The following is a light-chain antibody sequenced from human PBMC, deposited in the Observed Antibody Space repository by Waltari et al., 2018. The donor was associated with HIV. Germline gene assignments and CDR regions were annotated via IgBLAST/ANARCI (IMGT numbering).Light chain of an antibody. Sequence: ERVMTQSPATLSVSPGERATLSCRASQNIGINLAWYQRKPGQAPRLLIYGASTRATGIPARFSGSGSGTEFTLTISSLQSEDFGVYYCQQYNKWPPWTFGQGTKVDVK. CDR3: QQYNKWPPWT. CDR2: GAS. CDR1: QNIGIN. V-gene: IGKV3-15*01. J-gene: IGKJ1*01.